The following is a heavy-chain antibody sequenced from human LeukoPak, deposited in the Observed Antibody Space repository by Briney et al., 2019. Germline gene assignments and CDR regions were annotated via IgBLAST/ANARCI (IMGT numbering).Heavy chain of an antibody. J-gene: IGHJ4*02. D-gene: IGHD6-13*01. CDR3: ARYVLAAAIDY. CDR1: GFTFSSYS. V-gene: IGHV3-53*01. CDR2: IYSGGST. Sequence: GGSLRLSCAASGFTFSSYSMNWVRQAPGKGLEWVSVIYSGGSTYYADSVKGRFTISRDNSKNTLYLQMNSLRAEDTAVYYCARYVLAAAIDYWGQGTLVTVSS.